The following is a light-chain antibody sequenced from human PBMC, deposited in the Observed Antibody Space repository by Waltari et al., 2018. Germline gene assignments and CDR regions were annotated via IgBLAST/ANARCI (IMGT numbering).Light chain of an antibody. V-gene: IGKV3-20*01. CDR3: QHYVTLPVT. CDR2: GAS. Sequence: LSLSPGDRGTLSCRTSQSVGRSLAWYQQKRGQAPRLLIYGASSRATGIPDRFSGSGSGTDFSLTISRLEPEDFAVYYCQHYVTLPVTFGQGTKVEIK. J-gene: IGKJ1*01. CDR1: QSVGRS.